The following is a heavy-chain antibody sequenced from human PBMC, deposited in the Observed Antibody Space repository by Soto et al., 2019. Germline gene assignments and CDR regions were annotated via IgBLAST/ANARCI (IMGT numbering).Heavy chain of an antibody. CDR2: IIPIFGTA. Sequence: ASVKVSCKASGGTFSSYAISWVRQAPGQGLEWMGGIIPIFGTANYAQKFQGRVTITADESTSTAYMELSSLRSEDAAVYYCARDRYCTNGVCYGTRNYYYYYGMDVWGQGTTVTVSS. CDR1: GGTFSSYA. D-gene: IGHD2-8*01. CDR3: ARDRYCTNGVCYGTRNYYYYYGMDV. J-gene: IGHJ6*02. V-gene: IGHV1-69*13.